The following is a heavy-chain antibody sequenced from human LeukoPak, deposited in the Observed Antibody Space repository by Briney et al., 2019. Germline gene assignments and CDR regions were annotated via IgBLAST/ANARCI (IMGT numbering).Heavy chain of an antibody. CDR1: GGSISSGSYY. J-gene: IGHJ4*02. CDR2: IYTSGST. D-gene: IGHD4-17*01. CDR3: ASTNTVTTSVY. V-gene: IGHV4-61*02. Sequence: SETLSLTCTVSGGSISSGSYYWSWTRQPAGKGLEWIGRIYTSGSTNYNPSLKSRVTISVDTSKNQFSLKLSSVTAADTAVYYCASTNTVTTSVYWGQGTLVTVSS.